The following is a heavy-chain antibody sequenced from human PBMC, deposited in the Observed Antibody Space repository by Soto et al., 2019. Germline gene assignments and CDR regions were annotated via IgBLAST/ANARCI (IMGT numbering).Heavy chain of an antibody. CDR2: INAVNGDT. J-gene: IGHJ4*02. CDR1: GYTFTSYA. V-gene: IGHV1-3*01. D-gene: IGHD6-19*01. Sequence: ASVKLSCKASGYTFTSYAMHWVRQAPGQRLEWMGWINAVNGDTIYSQKFQGRVTITRDTSASTAYMDLSSLRSEDTAVYYCARDLRGSGWYDYWGQGTLVTVSS. CDR3: ARDLRGSGWYDY.